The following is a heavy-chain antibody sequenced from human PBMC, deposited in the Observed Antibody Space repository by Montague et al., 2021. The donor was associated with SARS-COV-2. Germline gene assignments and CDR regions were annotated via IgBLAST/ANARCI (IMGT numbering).Heavy chain of an antibody. CDR2: FSGSSTKM. CDR1: GFSLSSYS. D-gene: IGHD1/OR15-1a*01. CDR3: ARDAGYNWNTEAYALDM. J-gene: IGHJ3*02. Sequence: SLRLSCVASGFSLSSYSMNWVRQAPGKGLGWVSYFSGSSTKMNFADSVKGRFTISRDIAKNSLYLQMDSLTDEDTAVYYCARDAGYNWNTEAYALDMWGQGTMVVVSS. V-gene: IGHV3-48*02.